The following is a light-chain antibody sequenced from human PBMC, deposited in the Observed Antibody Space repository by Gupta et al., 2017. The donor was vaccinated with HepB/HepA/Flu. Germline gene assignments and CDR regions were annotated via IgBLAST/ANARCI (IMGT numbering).Light chain of an antibody. CDR1: SSNIGSNY. Sequence: QSVLTQPPSASGTPGQRVTISCSGSSSNIGSNYIYWYQQFPGTAPKLRIYRNNQRPSRVPDRFAGSKSDASASLAISGLRSEDEAEYVCAAWDDSLSGGVFGGGTKLTVL. CDR2: RNN. J-gene: IGLJ3*02. CDR3: AAWDDSLSGGV. V-gene: IGLV1-47*01.